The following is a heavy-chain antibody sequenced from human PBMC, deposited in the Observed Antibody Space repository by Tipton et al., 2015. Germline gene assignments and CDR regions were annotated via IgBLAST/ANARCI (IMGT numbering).Heavy chain of an antibody. J-gene: IGHJ4*02. CDR3: ACHDYDLLTRDYQTVDY. CDR2: ISHSGKT. V-gene: IGHV4-38-2*01. D-gene: IGHD3-9*01. CDR1: GFIFSDYY. Sequence: LRLSCAASGFIFSDYYMSWIRQAPGKGLEWIGAISHSGKTYSNPSLKSRVTISADTSKNQFSLRLTSVTAADTAVYYCACHDYDLLTRDYQTVDYWGQGTRVTVSS.